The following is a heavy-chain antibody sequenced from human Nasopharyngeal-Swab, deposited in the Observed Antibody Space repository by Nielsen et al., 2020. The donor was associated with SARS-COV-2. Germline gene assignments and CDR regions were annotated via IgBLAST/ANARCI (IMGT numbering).Heavy chain of an antibody. CDR3: ARDRCSSTSCYYYYYMDV. V-gene: IGHV3-33*01. J-gene: IGHJ6*03. Sequence: GESLKISCAASGFTFSSYGMHWVRQAPGKGLEWVAVIWYDGSNKYYADSVKGRFTISRDNSKTTLYLQMNSLRAEDTAVYYCARDRCSSTSCYYYYYMDVWGKGTTVTVSS. CDR1: GFTFSSYG. D-gene: IGHD2-2*01. CDR2: IWYDGSNK.